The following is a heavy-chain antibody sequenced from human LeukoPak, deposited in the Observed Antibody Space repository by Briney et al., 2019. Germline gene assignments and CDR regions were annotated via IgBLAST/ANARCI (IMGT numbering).Heavy chain of an antibody. Sequence: PSETLALTCTVSGGSISSYYWSWIRQPAGKGLEWIGRIYTSGSTNYNPSLKSRVTMSVNTSKNQFSLKLSSVTAADTAVYYCARDTIFGVVIRRCDYRGPGTLGSVST. CDR3: ARDTIFGVVIRRCDY. D-gene: IGHD3-3*01. CDR1: GGSISSYY. V-gene: IGHV4-4*07. CDR2: IYTSGST. J-gene: IGHJ4*02.